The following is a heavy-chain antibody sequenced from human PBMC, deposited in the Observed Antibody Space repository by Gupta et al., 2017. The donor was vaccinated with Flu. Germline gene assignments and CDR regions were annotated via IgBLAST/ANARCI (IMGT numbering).Heavy chain of an antibody. CDR3: ARVSGNFVNT. J-gene: IGHJ5*02. Sequence: QFQLQESGPGLVTPSPTLSLPCTVSGDSISGGNNFWTWIRQRPGKGLEWVGYIFYNGPTWYNPSLKSRLTISTDTSENQFSLKLSSATAADTAVYFGARVSGNFVNTWGRVTLVTVS. CDR2: IFYNGPT. V-gene: IGHV4-31*03. CDR1: GDSISGGNNF. D-gene: IGHD4-23*01.